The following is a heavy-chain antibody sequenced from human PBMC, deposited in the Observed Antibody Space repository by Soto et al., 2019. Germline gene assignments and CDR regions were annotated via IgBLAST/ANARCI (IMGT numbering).Heavy chain of an antibody. CDR2: IYYSGST. CDR3: ATYYGGHHFAY. D-gene: IGHD4-17*01. Sequence: SETLSLTCTVSGGSISGSNYYWGWIRQSPGKGLEWIGSIYYSGSTYYNPSLRSRVTISVDTSKNQFSLKLSSVTAADTGVYYCATYYGGHHFAYWGQGTLVTVSS. J-gene: IGHJ4*02. V-gene: IGHV4-39*01. CDR1: GGSISGSNYY.